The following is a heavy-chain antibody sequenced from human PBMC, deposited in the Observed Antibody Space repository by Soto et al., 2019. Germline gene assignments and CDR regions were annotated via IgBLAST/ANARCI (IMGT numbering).Heavy chain of an antibody. CDR3: TRFGVRESPN. V-gene: IGHV3-15*07. Sequence: EVQLVESGGGLVKPGGSLRLSCAASGFTFSNAWMNWVRQAPGKGLEWVGRIKEKTDGGTIDYAAPVKGRFTISRKDSKNTSYLQMNSLKTEDKGVYYCTRFGVRESPNWGQGSLVAVS. J-gene: IGHJ1*01. D-gene: IGHD3-10*01. CDR2: IKEKTDGGTI. CDR1: GFTFSNAW.